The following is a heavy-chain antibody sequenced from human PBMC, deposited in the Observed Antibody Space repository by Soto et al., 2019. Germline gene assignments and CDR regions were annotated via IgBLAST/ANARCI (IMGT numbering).Heavy chain of an antibody. D-gene: IGHD3-10*01. CDR1: GFTVSSNY. CDR3: AKDRVWFGKPDAFDI. J-gene: IGHJ3*02. CDR2: IYSGGST. V-gene: IGHV3-53*01. Sequence: GGSLRLSCAASGFTVSSNYMSWVRQAPGKGLEWVSVIYSGGSTYYADSVKGRFTISRDNSKNTLYLQMNSLRAEDTAVYYCAKDRVWFGKPDAFDIWGQGTMVTVSS.